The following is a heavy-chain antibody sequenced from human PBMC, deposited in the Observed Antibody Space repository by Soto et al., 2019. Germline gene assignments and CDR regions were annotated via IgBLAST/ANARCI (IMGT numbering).Heavy chain of an antibody. Sequence: EGSLRLSCAASGFTFSSYWMHWVRQAPGKGLVWVSRINSDGSSTSCADSVKGRFTISRDNAKNTLYLQMNSLRAEDTAVYYCARVTITIAFYYYYYGMDVWGQGTTVTVSS. D-gene: IGHD3-10*01. CDR1: GFTFSSYW. V-gene: IGHV3-74*01. J-gene: IGHJ6*02. CDR2: INSDGSST. CDR3: ARVTITIAFYYYYYGMDV.